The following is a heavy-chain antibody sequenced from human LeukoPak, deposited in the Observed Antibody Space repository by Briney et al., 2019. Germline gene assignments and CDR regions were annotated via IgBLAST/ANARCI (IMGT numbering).Heavy chain of an antibody. V-gene: IGHV3-7*01. CDR2: IKQDGSEK. CDR1: GFTFSSYW. J-gene: IGHJ4*02. CDR3: ARDGGSSWYNDY. D-gene: IGHD6-13*01. Sequence: GGSLRLSCAASGFTFSSYWMSWVRQAPGKGLEWVANIKQDGSEKYYVDSVKGRFTISRDNAKNSLYLQMNSLRAEDTAVYSCARDGGSSWYNDYWGQGTLVTVPS.